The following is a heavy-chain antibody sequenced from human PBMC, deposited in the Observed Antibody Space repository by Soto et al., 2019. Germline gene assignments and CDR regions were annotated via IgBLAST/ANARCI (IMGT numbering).Heavy chain of an antibody. J-gene: IGHJ4*02. CDR2: IWYDGSNK. CDR3: ATRGGYCSGGSCYHFDY. Sequence: QVQLVESGGGVVQPGRSLRLSCAASGFTFSSYGMHWVRQAPGKGLEWVAVIWYDGSNKYYADSVKGRFTISRDNSKNTLYLQMNSLRAEDTAVYYCATRGGYCSGGSCYHFDYWGQGTLVTVSS. D-gene: IGHD2-15*01. CDR1: GFTFSSYG. V-gene: IGHV3-33*01.